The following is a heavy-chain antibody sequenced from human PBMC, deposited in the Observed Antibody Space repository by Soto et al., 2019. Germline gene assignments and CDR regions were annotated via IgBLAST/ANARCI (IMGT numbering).Heavy chain of an antibody. V-gene: IGHV3-53*01. CDR3: ARAFLGYSYGRVAFDI. J-gene: IGHJ3*02. D-gene: IGHD5-18*01. CDR1: GFTVSSNY. CDR2: IYSGGST. Sequence: EVQLVESGGGLIQPGGSLRLSCAASGFTVSSNYMSWVRQAPGKGLEWVSVIYSGGSTYYADSVKGRFTISRHNSKNTLYLQMNSLRAEDTAVYYCARAFLGYSYGRVAFDIWGQGTMVTVSS.